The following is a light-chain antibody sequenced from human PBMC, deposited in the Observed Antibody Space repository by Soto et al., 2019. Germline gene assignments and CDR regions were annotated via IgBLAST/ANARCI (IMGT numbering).Light chain of an antibody. CDR1: QSVSSN. Sequence: EIVMTQSPATLSVSPGERATLSCRASQSVSSNLAWYQQKPGQAPRLLIYGASTRATGVPARFSGSGSGTEFSLPVSSLQSEDFVVYYCQQYNNWSPCTFGQGTKVDIK. CDR3: QQYNNWSPCT. CDR2: GAS. V-gene: IGKV3-15*01. J-gene: IGKJ1*01.